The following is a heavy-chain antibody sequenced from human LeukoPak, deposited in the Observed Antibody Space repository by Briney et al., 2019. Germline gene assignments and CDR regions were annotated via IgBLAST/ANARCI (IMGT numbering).Heavy chain of an antibody. CDR1: GGSISSGGYY. CDR2: IYYSGST. CDR3: ARDRVLYGMDV. J-gene: IGHJ6*02. D-gene: IGHD3-10*01. Sequence: SETLSLTCTVSGGSISSGGYYWSWIRQHPGKGLEWIGYIYYSGSTYYNPSLKSRLTISVDTSKNQFSLKLSSVTAADTAVYYCARDRVLYGMDVWGQGTTVTVSS. V-gene: IGHV4-31*03.